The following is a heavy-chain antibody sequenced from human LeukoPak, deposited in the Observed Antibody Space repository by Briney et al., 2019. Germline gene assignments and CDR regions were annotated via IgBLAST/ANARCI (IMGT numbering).Heavy chain of an antibody. CDR3: AKDTGPYSGSYFGVFDY. J-gene: IGHJ4*02. Sequence: PGGSLRLSCAASGFTFDDYGMSWVRQAPGKGLEWVSGINWNGGSTGYADSVKGRFTISRDNAKNSLYLQMNRLRAEDMALYYCAKDTGPYSGSYFGVFDYWGQGTLVTVSS. CDR2: INWNGGST. CDR1: GFTFDDYG. V-gene: IGHV3-20*04. D-gene: IGHD1-26*01.